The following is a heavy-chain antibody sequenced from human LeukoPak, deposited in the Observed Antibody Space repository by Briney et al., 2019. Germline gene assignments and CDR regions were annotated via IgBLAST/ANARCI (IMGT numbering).Heavy chain of an antibody. Sequence: PSETLSLTCTVSGGSISSSSYYWGWIRQPPGKGLEWIGSIYYSGSTYYNPSLKSRVTISVDTSKNRFSLKLSSVTAADTAVYYCAREEYGDYVWDAFDIWGQGTMVTVSS. CDR3: AREEYGDYVWDAFDI. V-gene: IGHV4-39*02. J-gene: IGHJ3*02. CDR2: IYYSGST. D-gene: IGHD4-17*01. CDR1: GGSISSSSYY.